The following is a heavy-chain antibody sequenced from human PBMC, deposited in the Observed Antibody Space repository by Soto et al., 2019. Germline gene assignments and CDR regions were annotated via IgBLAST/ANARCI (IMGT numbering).Heavy chain of an antibody. CDR2: IYYSGST. D-gene: IGHD3-3*01. Sequence: PSETLSLTCAVYGGSFSGYYWGWIRQPPGKGLEWIGSIYYSGSTYYNPSLKSRVTISVDTSKNQFSLKLSSVTAADTAVYYCARQDYYDFWSGGPFDPWGQGTLVTVSS. V-gene: IGHV4-39*01. CDR1: GGSFSGYY. CDR3: ARQDYYDFWSGGPFDP. J-gene: IGHJ5*02.